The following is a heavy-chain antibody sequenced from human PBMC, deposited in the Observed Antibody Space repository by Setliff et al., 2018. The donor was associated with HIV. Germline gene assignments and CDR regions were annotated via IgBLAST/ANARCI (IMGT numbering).Heavy chain of an antibody. CDR2: IRSKSYGTTT. CDR1: GFDFAEQA. J-gene: IGHJ4*02. D-gene: IGHD6-19*01. V-gene: IGHV3-49*04. Sequence: GGSLRLSCTTSGFDFAEQAFSWVRQAPGKGLEWVGYIRSKSYGTTTKYAASVRGRLSISRDDSNSIVYLQMNSLKAEDTGVYFCARESYDSSADFDYWGQGALVTVSS. CDR3: ARESYDSSADFDY.